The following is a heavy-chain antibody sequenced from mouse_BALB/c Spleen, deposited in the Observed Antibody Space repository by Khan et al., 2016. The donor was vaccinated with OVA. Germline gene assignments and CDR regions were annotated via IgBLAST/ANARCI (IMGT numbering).Heavy chain of an antibody. D-gene: IGHD1-1*01. CDR3: TRLAYYYDSEGFAY. J-gene: IGHJ3*01. CDR2: VSTGGSYT. CDR1: GFTFSTYG. Sequence: VELVESGGDLVKPGGSLKLSCAASGFTFSTYGMSWVRQTPDKRLEWVATVSTGGSYTYYPDSVKGRFTISRDNANNTLYLQMSGLKSEDTAMFYCTRLAYYYDSEGFAYWGQGTLVTVSA. V-gene: IGHV5-6*01.